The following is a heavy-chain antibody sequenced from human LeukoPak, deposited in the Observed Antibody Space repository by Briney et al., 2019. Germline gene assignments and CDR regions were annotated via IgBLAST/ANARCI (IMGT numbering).Heavy chain of an antibody. CDR2: IIRSRSHI. J-gene: IGHJ4*02. Sequence: VGALRLSSEGSGFTFNTYNMGSVRQAPGEGLGWGSPIIRSRSHIFCAGSGEGRFALSRDHAKDSLFLLKNRLRGEEPAVYFCATCGSGGCQRSKGFHYWGGGTLVTVSS. CDR3: ATCGSGGCQRSKGFHY. V-gene: IGHV3-21*01. CDR1: GFTFNTYN. D-gene: IGHD6-19*01.